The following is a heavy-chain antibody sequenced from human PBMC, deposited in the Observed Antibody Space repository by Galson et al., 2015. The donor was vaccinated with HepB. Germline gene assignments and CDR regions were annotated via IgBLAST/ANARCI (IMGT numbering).Heavy chain of an antibody. CDR2: IIPIFGKA. V-gene: IGHV1-69*01. Sequence: SGGTFSTYAISWVRQAPGQGLEWMGGIIPIFGKANYAQKFQGRVTITADESTSTAYMELSSLRSEDTAMYYCARDPADCGSTSCYARPLDYWGQGTLVTVSS. D-gene: IGHD2-2*01. CDR1: GGTFSTYA. J-gene: IGHJ4*02. CDR3: ARDPADCGSTSCYARPLDY.